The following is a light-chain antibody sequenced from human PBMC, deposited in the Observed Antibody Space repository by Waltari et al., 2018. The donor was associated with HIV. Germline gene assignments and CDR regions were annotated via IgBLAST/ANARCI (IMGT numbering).Light chain of an antibody. CDR2: WAS. Sequence: DIVMTQSPDSLSVSLGERAPTNAKSSQSILYSSTNRNYLAWYQQKPGQRPKLLIYWASTRESGVPDRFTGNGSGTDFTLTISSLQAEDVAVYYCQQYDSTPLTFGGGTKVEIK. J-gene: IGKJ4*01. V-gene: IGKV4-1*01. CDR1: QSILYSSTNRNY. CDR3: QQYDSTPLT.